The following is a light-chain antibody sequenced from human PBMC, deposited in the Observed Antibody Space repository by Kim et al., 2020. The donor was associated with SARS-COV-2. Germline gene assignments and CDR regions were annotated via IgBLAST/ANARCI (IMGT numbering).Light chain of an antibody. Sequence: SASLGDRVTITCRSSQNILNYLNWYQQTPGKAPKLLIYAASTLKSGVPSRFSGSGSRTDFTLTISSLQPEDFAVYYCQQSYHTPRTFGQGTKLEI. V-gene: IGKV1-39*01. CDR2: AAS. CDR3: QQSYHTPRT. J-gene: IGKJ2*01. CDR1: QNILNY.